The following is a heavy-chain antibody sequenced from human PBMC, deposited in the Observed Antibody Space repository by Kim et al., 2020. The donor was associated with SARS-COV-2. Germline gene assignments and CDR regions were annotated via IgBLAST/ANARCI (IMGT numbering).Heavy chain of an antibody. D-gene: IGHD5-12*01. Sequence: GGSLRLSCAVSGLTVSSKFMNWVRQAAGKGLEWVSVIYSGGDTYYADSVRGRFTISRDDSKNTLYLQMSSLKVEDTAVYYCASSTITADYYNSMDVWGQGTTVIVSS. J-gene: IGHJ6*02. CDR1: GLTVSSKF. CDR2: IYSGGDT. CDR3: ASSTITADYYNSMDV. V-gene: IGHV3-66*02.